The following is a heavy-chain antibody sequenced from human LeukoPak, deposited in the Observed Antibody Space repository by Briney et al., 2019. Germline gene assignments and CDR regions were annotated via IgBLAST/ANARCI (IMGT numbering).Heavy chain of an antibody. CDR2: IYYSGST. D-gene: IGHD4-23*01. CDR1: GGSISINNYY. CDR3: ARGTYGGMPNWFDP. Sequence: KPSETLSLTCTVSGGSISINNYYWGWIRQPPGKGLEWIGSIYYSGSTYYNPSLKSRVTISVDTSKNQFSLKLSSVTAADTAVYYCARGTYGGMPNWFDPWGQGTLVTVSS. V-gene: IGHV4-39*01. J-gene: IGHJ5*02.